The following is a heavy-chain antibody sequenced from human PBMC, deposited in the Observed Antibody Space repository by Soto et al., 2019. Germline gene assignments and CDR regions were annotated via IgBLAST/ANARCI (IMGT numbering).Heavy chain of an antibody. J-gene: IGHJ4*02. Sequence: GGSLRLSCAASGMIFNRNGMHWVRQAPGKGLEWVAVIWYDGSKTAYSDSVKGRFTISRDNAKNTLYLQMNSVRDEDTAIYYCARDRSAGDGVWLAHDWGQGTVVTVSS. D-gene: IGHD5-12*01. CDR3: ARDRSAGDGVWLAHD. CDR1: GMIFNRNG. CDR2: IWYDGSKT. V-gene: IGHV3-33*01.